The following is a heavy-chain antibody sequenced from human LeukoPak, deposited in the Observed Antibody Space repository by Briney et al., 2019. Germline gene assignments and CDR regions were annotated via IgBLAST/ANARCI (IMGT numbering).Heavy chain of an antibody. CDR2: IWYDGSNK. D-gene: IGHD5-12*01. CDR3: ARMVDKSLFDY. Sequence: GRSLRLSCAASGFTFSSYGMYWVRQAPGKGLEWVAVIWYDGSNKYYADSVKGRFTISRDNSKNTLYLQMNSLRAEDTAVYYCARMVDKSLFDYWGQGTLVTVSS. V-gene: IGHV3-33*01. J-gene: IGHJ4*02. CDR1: GFTFSSYG.